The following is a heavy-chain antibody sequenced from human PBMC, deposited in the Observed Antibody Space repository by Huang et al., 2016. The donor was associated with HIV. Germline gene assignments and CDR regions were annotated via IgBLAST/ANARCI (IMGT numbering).Heavy chain of an antibody. D-gene: IGHD1-7*01. CDR2: IKQYESEK. J-gene: IGHJ6*02. V-gene: IGHV3-7*01. CDR3: ATKTAAMDI. Sequence: GGSIRLSCVGSTFTFGVYWMSWVRQSPGKGMEWVANIKQYESEKYYVESVKGRFNISRDNAKKVLFLEMNNVRVEDTATYYCATKTAAMDIWGQGTTVTVS. CDR1: TFTFGVYW.